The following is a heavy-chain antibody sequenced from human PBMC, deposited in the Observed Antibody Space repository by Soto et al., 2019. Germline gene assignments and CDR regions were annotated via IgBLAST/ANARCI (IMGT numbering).Heavy chain of an antibody. Sequence: ASVKVSCKASGYTFTGYYMHWVRQAPGQGLEWMGWINPNSGGTNYAQKFQGWVTMTRDTSISTAYMELSRLRSDDTAVYYCARGPPRESYGLNRSSYYRYVLDVRTQGTSDTVSS. CDR1: GYTFTGYY. D-gene: IGHD6-6*01. J-gene: IGHJ6*02. CDR2: INPNSGGT. CDR3: ARGPPRESYGLNRSSYYRYVLDV. V-gene: IGHV1-2*04.